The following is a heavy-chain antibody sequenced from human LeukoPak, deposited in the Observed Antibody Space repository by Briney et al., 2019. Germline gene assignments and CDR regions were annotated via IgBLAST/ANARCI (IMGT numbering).Heavy chain of an antibody. D-gene: IGHD1-7*01. J-gene: IGHJ4*02. V-gene: IGHV3-30*04. Sequence: PGGSLRLSCAASGFTFSSYAMHWVRQAPGKGLESVAVFSYDGKHIDYAASVQGRFIISRDFTRNTLHLDMSNLRDEDTAVYYCARDRVQIWHYVRTFDVWGQGALVTVSS. CDR3: ARDRVQIWHYVRTFDV. CDR1: GFTFSSYA. CDR2: FSYDGKHI.